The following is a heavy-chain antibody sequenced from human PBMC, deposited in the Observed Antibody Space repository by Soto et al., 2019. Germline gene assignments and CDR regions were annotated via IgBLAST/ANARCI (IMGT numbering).Heavy chain of an antibody. D-gene: IGHD3-10*01. J-gene: IGHJ6*02. CDR3: YGSGSYYDYYGMDV. Sequence: GGSLRLSCAASGFTFSSYGMHWVRQAPGKGLEWVAVISYDGSNKYYADSVKGRFTISRDNSKNTLYLQMNSLRAEDTAVYYCYGSGSYYDYYGMDVWGQGTTVTVSS. CDR1: GFTFSSYG. V-gene: IGHV3-30*03. CDR2: ISYDGSNK.